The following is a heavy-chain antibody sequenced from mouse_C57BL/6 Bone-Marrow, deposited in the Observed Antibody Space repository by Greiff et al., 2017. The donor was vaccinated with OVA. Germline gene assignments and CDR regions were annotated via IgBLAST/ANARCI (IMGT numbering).Heavy chain of an antibody. CDR3: ARWRLLPAMDY. J-gene: IGHJ4*01. Sequence: SFPSSFYSFILSFINFLNHIPGKGLEWIGRIYPGDGDTNYNGKFKGKATLTADKSSSTAYMQLSSLTSEDSAVYFCARWRLLPAMDYWGQGTSVTVSS. CDR2: IYPGDGDT. V-gene: IGHV1-82*01. D-gene: IGHD1-1*01. CDR1: FYSFILSF.